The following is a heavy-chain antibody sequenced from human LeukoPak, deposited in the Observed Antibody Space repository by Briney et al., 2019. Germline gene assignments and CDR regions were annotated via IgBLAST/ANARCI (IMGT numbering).Heavy chain of an antibody. CDR3: GKFRTNSQLWRPLDAFDI. CDR2: ISGSGGST. V-gene: IGHV3-23*01. Sequence: GGSLRLSCAASGFTFSSYAMSWVRQAPGKGLEWVSAISGSGGSTYYADSVKGRFTISRDNSKNTLYLQMNSLRAEDTAVYYCGKFRTNSQLWRPLDAFDIWGQGTMVTVSS. J-gene: IGHJ3*02. CDR1: GFTFSSYA. D-gene: IGHD5-18*01.